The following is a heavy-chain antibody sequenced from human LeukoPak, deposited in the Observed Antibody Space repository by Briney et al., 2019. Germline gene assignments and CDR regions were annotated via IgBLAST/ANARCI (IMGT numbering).Heavy chain of an antibody. CDR2: IKQDGSEK. CDR3: ASSDFWSGY. Sequence: GGSLRLSCRASGFTFSNYWMTWVRQAPGKGLEWVANIKQDGSEKYYVDSVKGRFTISRDNAKNSLYPQMNSLRAEDTAVYYCASSDFWSGYWGQGTLVTVSS. J-gene: IGHJ4*02. D-gene: IGHD3-3*01. V-gene: IGHV3-7*01. CDR1: GFTFSNYW.